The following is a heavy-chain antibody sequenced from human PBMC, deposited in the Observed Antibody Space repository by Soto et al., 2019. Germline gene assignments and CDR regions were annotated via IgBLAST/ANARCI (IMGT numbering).Heavy chain of an antibody. CDR1: GYTFTSYD. CDR3: ARGQEAEYYYYGMDV. Sequence: ASVKVSCKASGYTFTSYDINWVRQATGQGLEWMGWMNPNSGNTGYAQKFQGRVTMTRNTSISTAYMELSSLRSEDTAVYYCARGQEAEYYYYGMDVWGQGTTVTVYS. CDR2: MNPNSGNT. V-gene: IGHV1-8*01. J-gene: IGHJ6*02.